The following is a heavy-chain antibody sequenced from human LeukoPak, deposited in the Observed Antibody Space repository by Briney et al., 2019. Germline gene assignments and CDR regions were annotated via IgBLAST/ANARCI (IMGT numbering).Heavy chain of an antibody. CDR2: INHSGST. CDR1: GGSFSGYY. J-gene: IGHJ3*02. D-gene: IGHD2-2*01. Sequence: PSETLSLTCAVYGGSFSGYYWSWIRQPPGKGLEWIGEINHSGSTNYNPSLKSRVTISVDTSKNQFSLKLTSVTAADTAVYYCARMEYCSSTSCPDAFDIWGQGTMVTVSS. CDR3: ARMEYCSSTSCPDAFDI. V-gene: IGHV4-34*01.